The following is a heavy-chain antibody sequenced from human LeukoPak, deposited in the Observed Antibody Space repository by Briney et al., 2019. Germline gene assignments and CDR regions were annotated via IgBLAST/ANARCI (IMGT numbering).Heavy chain of an antibody. J-gene: IGHJ4*02. V-gene: IGHV1-2*06. Sequence: ASVKVSCKASGYTFTGYYMHWVRQAPGQGLEWMGRINPNSGGTNYAQKFQGRVTMTRDTSISTAYMELSRLRSDDTAVYYCARAPRGTMAPMQLWPSDKYYFDYWGQGTLVTVSS. CDR1: GYTFTGYY. CDR3: ARAPRGTMAPMQLWPSDKYYFDY. D-gene: IGHD5-18*01. CDR2: INPNSGGT.